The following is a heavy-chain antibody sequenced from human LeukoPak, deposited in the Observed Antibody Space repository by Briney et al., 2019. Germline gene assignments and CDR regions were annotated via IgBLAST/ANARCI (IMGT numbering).Heavy chain of an antibody. CDR3: SRDPRNNDY. V-gene: IGHV3-11*01. Sequence: GGSLRLSCAASGFTFSDSYMTWIRQAPGKWLELLSYISGSASDVNYIDSVRGRFTISRDNAKNSLYLHMNSLTVEDTAVYYCSRDPRNNDYWGQGTLVTVSS. CDR2: ISGSASDV. J-gene: IGHJ4*02. CDR1: GFTFSDSY.